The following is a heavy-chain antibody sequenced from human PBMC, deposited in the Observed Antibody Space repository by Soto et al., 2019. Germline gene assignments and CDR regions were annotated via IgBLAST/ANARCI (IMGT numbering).Heavy chain of an antibody. V-gene: IGHV3-23*01. CDR3: AKNYFFDS. CDR1: GFTFSSYA. J-gene: IGHJ4*02. CDR2: VSSSSDGP. Sequence: VQLLESGGGLVQPGGSLRLSCAASGFTFSSYAMSWVRQAPGRGLEWVSSVSSSSDGPYYADSVKGRFTISRDNSKNTLYLQLNSLRGEDTATYYCAKNYFFDSWGQGTPVTVSS.